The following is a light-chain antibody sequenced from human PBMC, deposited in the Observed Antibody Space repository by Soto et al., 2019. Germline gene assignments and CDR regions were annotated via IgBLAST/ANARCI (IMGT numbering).Light chain of an antibody. V-gene: IGKV1-5*03. CDR1: QSISSW. J-gene: IGKJ1*01. Sequence: DIQMTQSPSTLSASVGDRVTITCWASQSISSWLAWYQQKPGKAPKLLIYKASSLESGVPSRFSGSGSGTEFTLTISSLQPDDFATYYCQQYNSYPTFGHGTKVEIK. CDR3: QQYNSYPT. CDR2: KAS.